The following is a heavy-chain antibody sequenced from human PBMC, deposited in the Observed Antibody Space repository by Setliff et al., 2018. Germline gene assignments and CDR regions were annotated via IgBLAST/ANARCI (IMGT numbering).Heavy chain of an antibody. CDR3: ARAISGWYSAHYYYMDV. CDR2: VYTSGST. Sequence: LCLTCSVSEGTISSGSDYWTWIRQPAGKGLEWIRHVYTSGSTKYSCSLKSRVTISVDTSKYQFYLSLNSVTAADTAVYYCARAISGWYSAHYYYMDVWGKGTTVTVSS. CDR1: EGTISSGSDY. J-gene: IGHJ6*03. V-gene: IGHV4-61*09. D-gene: IGHD6-19*01.